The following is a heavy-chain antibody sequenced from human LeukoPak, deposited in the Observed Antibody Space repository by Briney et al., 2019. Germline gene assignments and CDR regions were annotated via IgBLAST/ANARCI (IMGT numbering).Heavy chain of an antibody. J-gene: IGHJ6*03. Sequence: SETLSLTCTVSGGSISSSSYYWGWIRQPPGKGLEWIGSIYYSGSTYYNPSLKSRVTISVDTSKNQFSLKLSSVTAADTAAYYCARQAQDFWSGYSPYYYYYMDVWGKGTTVTVSS. CDR2: IYYSGST. CDR3: ARQAQDFWSGYSPYYYYYMDV. CDR1: GGSISSSSYY. D-gene: IGHD3-3*01. V-gene: IGHV4-39*01.